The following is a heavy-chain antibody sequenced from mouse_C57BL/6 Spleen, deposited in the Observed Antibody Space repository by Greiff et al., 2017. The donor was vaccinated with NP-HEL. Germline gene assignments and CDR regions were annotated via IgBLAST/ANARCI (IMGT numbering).Heavy chain of an antibody. J-gene: IGHJ4*01. D-gene: IGHD2-4*01. CDR3: ARDRDYLYYYAMDY. CDR2: ISDGGSYT. V-gene: IGHV5-4*01. Sequence: EVKLMESGGGLVKPGGSLKLSCAASGFTFSSYAMSWVRQTPEKRLEWVATISDGGSYTYYPDNVKGRFTISRDNAKNNLYLQMSHLKSEDTAMYYCARDRDYLYYYAMDYWGQGTSVTVSS. CDR1: GFTFSSYA.